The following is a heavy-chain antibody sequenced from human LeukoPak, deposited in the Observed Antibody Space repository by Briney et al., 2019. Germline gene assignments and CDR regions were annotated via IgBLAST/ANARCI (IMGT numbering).Heavy chain of an antibody. J-gene: IGHJ6*03. CDR3: ARSGGYCSSTSCNETLYYYYYMDV. CDR2: INHSGST. D-gene: IGHD2-2*01. V-gene: IGHV4-34*01. Sequence: SETLPLTCAVYGGSFSGYYWSWIRQPPGKGLEWIGEINHSGSTNYNPSLKSRVTISVDTSKNQFSLKLSSVTAADTAVYYCARSGGYCSSTSCNETLYYYYYMDVWGKGTTVTVSS. CDR1: GGSFSGYY.